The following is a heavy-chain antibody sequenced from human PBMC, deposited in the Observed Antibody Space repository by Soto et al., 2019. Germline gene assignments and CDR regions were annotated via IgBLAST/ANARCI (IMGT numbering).Heavy chain of an antibody. CDR2: IYYSGST. CDR1: GGSISSSSYY. Sequence: SETLSLTCTVSGGSISSSSYYWGWIRQPPGKGLEWIGSIYYSGSTYYNPSLKSRVTISVDTSKNQFSLKLSSVTAADTAVYYCASLWPSIAARDDFDYWGQGTLVTVSS. D-gene: IGHD6-6*01. V-gene: IGHV4-39*01. CDR3: ASLWPSIAARDDFDY. J-gene: IGHJ4*02.